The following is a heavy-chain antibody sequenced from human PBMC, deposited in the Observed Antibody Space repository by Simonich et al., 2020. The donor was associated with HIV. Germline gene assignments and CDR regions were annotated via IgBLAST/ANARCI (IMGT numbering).Heavy chain of an antibody. CDR2: ISSSGSIK. J-gene: IGHJ6*02. CDR3: AREFRGSYGLLYCYYGMDV. CDR1: GFTFSDYY. D-gene: IGHD5-18*01. V-gene: IGHV3-11*01. Sequence: VQLVESGGDLVKPGGSLRLSCAASGFTFSDYYMSWIRQAPGKGMGWVSYISSSGSIKYYADSVKGRFTISRDNAKNSLSLQMNSLRDEDTAVYYCAREFRGSYGLLYCYYGMDVWGQGTTVTVSS.